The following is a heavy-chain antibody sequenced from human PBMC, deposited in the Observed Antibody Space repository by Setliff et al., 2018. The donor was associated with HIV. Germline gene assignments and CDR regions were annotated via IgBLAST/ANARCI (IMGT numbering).Heavy chain of an antibody. CDR1: GGSVGSGSYY. V-gene: IGHV4-61*01. D-gene: IGHD3-22*01. CDR3: ARGGSYDTFDY. Sequence: PSETLSLTCSVSGGSVGSGSYYWSWIRQSPGKGLEWLGYIYHRGSTHHNPSLKSRVTMSIDTSKKQFSLKLASVTAADTAVYYCARGGSYDTFDYWGQGTLVTVSS. CDR2: IYHRGST. J-gene: IGHJ4*02.